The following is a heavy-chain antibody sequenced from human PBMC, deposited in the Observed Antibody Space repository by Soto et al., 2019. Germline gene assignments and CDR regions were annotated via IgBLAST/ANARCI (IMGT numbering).Heavy chain of an antibody. V-gene: IGHV1-69*01. Sequence: SVKVSCKASGGTFSSYAISWVRQAPGQGLEWMGGIIPIFGTANYAQKFQGRVTITAEESTSTAYMELSSLRSEDTAVYYCDRYSHYYDSSGYYYRFDPWGQGTLVTVSS. CDR3: DRYSHYYDSSGYYYRFDP. D-gene: IGHD3-22*01. CDR1: GGTFSSYA. CDR2: IIPIFGTA. J-gene: IGHJ5*02.